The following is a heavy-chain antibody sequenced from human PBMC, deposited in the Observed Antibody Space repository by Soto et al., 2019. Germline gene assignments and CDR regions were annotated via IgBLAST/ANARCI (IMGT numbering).Heavy chain of an antibody. CDR3: ARHDPVY. CDR1: GFSLSTYS. V-gene: IGHV3-48*01. Sequence: PGGSLRLSCAASGFSLSTYSMNWVRQAPGKGLEWVSYISSSGSITYNTDSVKGRFTSSRDNARNSLYLQMNSLRAEDTAVYYCARHDPVYWGPGTLVIV. D-gene: IGHD1-1*01. J-gene: IGHJ4*02. CDR2: ISSSGSIT.